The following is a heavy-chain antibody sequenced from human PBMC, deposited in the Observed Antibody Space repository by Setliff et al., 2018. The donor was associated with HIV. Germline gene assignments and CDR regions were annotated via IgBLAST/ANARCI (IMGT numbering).Heavy chain of an antibody. J-gene: IGHJ4*02. CDR3: ARDPVITMMVGPRFYFDY. CDR1: GGSISSGSYY. V-gene: IGHV4-61*02. D-gene: IGHD3-22*01. CDR2: IFSSGST. Sequence: PSETLSLTCTVSGGSISSGSYYWSWIRQPAGKGLEWIGRIFSSGSTSYNPSLKSRVTMSVDTSKNQLSLRLSSVTAADTAVYYCARDPVITMMVGPRFYFDYWGQGILVTVSS.